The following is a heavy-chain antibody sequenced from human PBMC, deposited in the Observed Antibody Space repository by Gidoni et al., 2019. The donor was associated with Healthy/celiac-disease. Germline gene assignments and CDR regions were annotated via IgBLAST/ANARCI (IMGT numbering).Heavy chain of an antibody. Sequence: QLQLQESGPGLVQPSETLSLTCTVSGGSISSSSYYWGWIRQPPGKGLEWIGRIYSSGSTYYNPSLKSRVTISVDTSKNQFSLTLSSVPAADTAVYYCAGEDGYNFDAFDIWGQGTMVTVSS. CDR2: IYSSGST. V-gene: IGHV4-39*01. CDR1: GGSISSSSYY. CDR3: AGEDGYNFDAFDI. D-gene: IGHD5-12*01. J-gene: IGHJ3*02.